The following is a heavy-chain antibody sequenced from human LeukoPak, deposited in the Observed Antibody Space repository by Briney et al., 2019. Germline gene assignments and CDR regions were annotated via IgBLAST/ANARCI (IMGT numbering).Heavy chain of an antibody. CDR1: GGSISSYY. D-gene: IGHD3-10*01. CDR2: IYYSGIT. J-gene: IGHJ5*02. CDR3: ARVNGFGDTIRFDP. V-gene: IGHV4-59*01. Sequence: SETLSLTCSVSGGSISSYYWSWIRQPPGKGLEWIGYIYYSGITKYNPSLKSRVTLSVDTSKNQFSVKLSSVTAADTAMYYCARVNGFGDTIRFDPWGQGTLVTVSS.